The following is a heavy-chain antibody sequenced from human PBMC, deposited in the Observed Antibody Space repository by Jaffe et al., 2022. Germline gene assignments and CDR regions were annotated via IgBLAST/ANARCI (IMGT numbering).Heavy chain of an antibody. D-gene: IGHD4-17*01. Sequence: EVQLVESGGGLVKPGGSLRLSCAASGFTFSSYSMNWVRQAPGKGLEWVSSISSSSSYIYYADSVKGRFTISRDNAKNSLYLQMNSLRAEDTAVYYCARDGWIRYSVTLYWYFDLWGRGTLVTVSS. V-gene: IGHV3-21*01. CDR3: ARDGWIRYSVTLYWYFDL. CDR2: ISSSSSYI. J-gene: IGHJ2*01. CDR1: GFTFSSYS.